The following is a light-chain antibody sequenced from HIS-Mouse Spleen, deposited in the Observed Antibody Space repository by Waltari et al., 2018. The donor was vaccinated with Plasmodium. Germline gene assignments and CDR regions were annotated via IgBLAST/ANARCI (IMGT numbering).Light chain of an antibody. J-gene: IGKJ2*01. CDR3: QQDYNLPYT. CDR2: GAS. Sequence: EIVMPQSPATLSFSPGERATLSCRASQSVSSSYLSWYQQKPGQAPRLRIYGASTRATGIPARFSGSGSGTDFTLTISSLQPEDFAVYYCQQDYNLPYTFGQGTKLEIK. CDR1: QSVSSSY. V-gene: IGKV3D-7*01.